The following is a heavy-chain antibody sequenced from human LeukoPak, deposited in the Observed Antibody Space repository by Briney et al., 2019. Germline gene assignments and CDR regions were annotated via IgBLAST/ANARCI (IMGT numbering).Heavy chain of an antibody. CDR1: GFSFSDYY. D-gene: IGHD3-3*01. Sequence: PGGSLRLSCAASGFSFSDYYMSWVRQAPGKGLEWVSSISSSSSYIYYADSVKGRFTISRDNAKNSLYLQMNSLRAEDTAVYYCARDGTYYDFWSGYYPLDYWGQGTLVTVSS. V-gene: IGHV3-21*01. CDR3: ARDGTYYDFWSGYYPLDY. CDR2: ISSSSSYI. J-gene: IGHJ4*02.